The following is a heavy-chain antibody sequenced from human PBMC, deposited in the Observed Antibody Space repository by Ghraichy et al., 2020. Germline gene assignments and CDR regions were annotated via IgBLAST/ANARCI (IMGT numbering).Heavy chain of an antibody. Sequence: SETLSLTCTVSGGSISSYYWSWIRQPPGKGLEWIGYIYYSGSTNYNPSLKSRVTISVDTSKNQFSLKLSSVTAADTAVYYCASATRGYYYYMDVWGKGTTVTVSS. CDR3: ASATRGYYYYMDV. CDR1: GGSISSYY. J-gene: IGHJ6*03. CDR2: IYYSGST. V-gene: IGHV4-59*01. D-gene: IGHD3-10*01.